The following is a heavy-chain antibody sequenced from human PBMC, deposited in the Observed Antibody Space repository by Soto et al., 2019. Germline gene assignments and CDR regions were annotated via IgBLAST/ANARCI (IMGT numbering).Heavy chain of an antibody. J-gene: IGHJ4*02. V-gene: IGHV3-53*02. CDR1: GFTVSNTF. CDR2: IYSGGSI. D-gene: IGHD3-16*01. Sequence: VQLVESGGGLIQAGGSLRLSCAVSGFTVSNTFMIWVRQAPGKGLEWVSLIYSGGSISYADSVKGRFTISRDGSMNMLYLQMNSLTAEDTAVYYCARDGNGQRGSPHWGQGTLVTVSS. CDR3: ARDGNGQRGSPH.